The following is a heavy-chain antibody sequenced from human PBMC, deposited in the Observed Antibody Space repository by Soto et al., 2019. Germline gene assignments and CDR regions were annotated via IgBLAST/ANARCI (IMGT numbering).Heavy chain of an antibody. Sequence: QVQLVQSGAEVKKPGASAKVSCKASGYTFTSYGISWVRQAPGQGLEWMGWISAYNGNTNYAQKLQGRVTMTTDTSTSTAYMELRSLRSDDTAVYYWARDTLITMVRGVNDYWGQGTLVTVSS. J-gene: IGHJ4*02. CDR3: ARDTLITMVRGVNDY. V-gene: IGHV1-18*01. CDR2: ISAYNGNT. D-gene: IGHD3-10*01. CDR1: GYTFTSYG.